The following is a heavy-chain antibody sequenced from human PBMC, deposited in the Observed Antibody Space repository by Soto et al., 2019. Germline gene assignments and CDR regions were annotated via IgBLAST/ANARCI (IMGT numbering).Heavy chain of an antibody. CDR1: GFIFGDFY. D-gene: IGHD5-18*01. Sequence: PGGSLRLSCAASGFIFGDFYMTWIRQAPGKGLEWVSEISTSSSYTNYADSVKGRFTVSRENANNTLYLEMNSLRAEDTAVYFWARDRDTYGHGFFDSWGQGALVT. V-gene: IGHV3-11*05. CDR3: ARDRDTYGHGFFDS. J-gene: IGHJ4*02. CDR2: ISTSSSYT.